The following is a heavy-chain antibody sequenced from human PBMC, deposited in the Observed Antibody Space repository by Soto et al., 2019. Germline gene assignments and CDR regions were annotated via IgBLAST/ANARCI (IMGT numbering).Heavy chain of an antibody. CDR1: GYTFTNYG. D-gene: IGHD1-26*01. V-gene: IGHV1-18*01. CDR3: ATGPRGIVGATHSYYYYYGMDV. CDR2: ISAYNGNT. J-gene: IGHJ6*02. Sequence: GASVKVSCKASGYTFTNYGISWVRQAPGQGLEWMGWISAYNGNTNFAQKLQGRVTMTKDTSTDTAYMELSSLRSEDTAVYYCATGPRGIVGATHSYYYYYGMDVWGQGTTVTVSS.